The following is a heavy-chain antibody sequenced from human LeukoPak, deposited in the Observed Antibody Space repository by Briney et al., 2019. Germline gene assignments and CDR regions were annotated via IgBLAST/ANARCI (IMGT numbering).Heavy chain of an antibody. D-gene: IGHD2-15*01. CDR3: ARRYCSGGSCYNY. V-gene: IGHV3-23*01. J-gene: IGHJ4*02. Sequence: GGSLRLSCAASGFTFSSYAMSWVRQAPGKGLEWVSAIGGSGGSTYYADSVKGRFTISRDNSKNTLYLQMNSLRAEDTAVYYCARRYCSGGSCYNYWGQGTLVTVSS. CDR1: GFTFSSYA. CDR2: IGGSGGST.